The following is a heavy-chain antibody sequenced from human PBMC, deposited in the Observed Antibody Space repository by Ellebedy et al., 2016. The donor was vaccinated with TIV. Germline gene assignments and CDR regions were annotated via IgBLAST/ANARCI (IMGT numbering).Heavy chain of an antibody. CDR3: ARVSGSYYKSSSSAYFDY. CDR2: ISAYNGNT. J-gene: IGHJ4*02. V-gene: IGHV1-18*01. CDR1: GYTFTSYG. Sequence: AASVKVSCKASGYTFTSYGINWVRQAPGQGLEWRGWISAYNGNTNYAQNLQGRVTMTTDTSTSTAFMDLRSLRSDDTAVYYCARVSGSYYKSSSSAYFDYWGQGTLVTVSS. D-gene: IGHD1-26*01.